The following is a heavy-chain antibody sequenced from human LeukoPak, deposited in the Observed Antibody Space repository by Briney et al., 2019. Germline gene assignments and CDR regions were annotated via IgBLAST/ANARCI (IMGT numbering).Heavy chain of an antibody. CDR3: AGQGIMYSSGWSGWFDP. CDR2: IFSIFDSA. D-gene: IGHD6-19*01. CDR1: GGTFSKYA. J-gene: IGHJ5*02. V-gene: IGHV1-69*13. Sequence: SVKISCKASGGTFSKYAISWVRQAPGQGLEWVGGIFSIFDSANHAQKFQGRVTTTADDSTSTAYMELANLTSEDTAVYYCAGQGIMYSSGWSGWFDPWGQGTLVTVSS.